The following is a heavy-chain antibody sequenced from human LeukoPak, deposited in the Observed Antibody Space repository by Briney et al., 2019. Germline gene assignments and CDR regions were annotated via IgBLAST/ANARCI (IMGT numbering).Heavy chain of an antibody. J-gene: IGHJ4*02. CDR2: IYSGGST. CDR3: GREGRSYSFDY. Sequence: GGSLRLSCAASGFTVSRNYMSWVRQAPGKGLEWVSDIYSGGSTHYEDSVKGRFTISRDNTKNTLYLQMNSLRAEDTAVYYCGREGRSYSFDYWGQETLVTVSS. V-gene: IGHV3-66*01. CDR1: GFTVSRNY. D-gene: IGHD1-26*01.